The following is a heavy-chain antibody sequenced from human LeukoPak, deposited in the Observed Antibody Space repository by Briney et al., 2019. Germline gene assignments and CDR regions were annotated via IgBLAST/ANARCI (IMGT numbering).Heavy chain of an antibody. J-gene: IGHJ4*02. CDR2: ISGGGVTST. CDR3: AKAGRHSYFDY. Sequence: PGGSLRLSCAASGFTFSSYAMSWVRQALGKGLVWVSAISGGGVTSTYYADFGKGRFTISRDNSKHTLYLQMNSLRAEDTAVYYCAKAGRHSYFDYWGQGPLVTVSS. D-gene: IGHD3-10*01. CDR1: GFTFSSYA. V-gene: IGHV3-23*01.